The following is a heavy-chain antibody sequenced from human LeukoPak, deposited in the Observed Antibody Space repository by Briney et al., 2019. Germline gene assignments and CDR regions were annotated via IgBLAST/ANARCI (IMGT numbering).Heavy chain of an antibody. Sequence: SETLSLTCTVSGGSISSYYWSWIRQPPGKGLEWIGYIYYSGSTNYNPSLKSRVTISVDTSKNQFSLKLSSVTAADTAVYYCAREYGVVTLRWFDPWGQGTLVTVSS. CDR3: AREYGVVTLRWFDP. CDR1: GGSISSYY. J-gene: IGHJ5*02. D-gene: IGHD3-3*01. V-gene: IGHV4-59*01. CDR2: IYYSGST.